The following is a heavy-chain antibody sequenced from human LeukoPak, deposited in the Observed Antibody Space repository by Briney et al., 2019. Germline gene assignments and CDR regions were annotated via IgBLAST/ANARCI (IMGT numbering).Heavy chain of an antibody. CDR3: ARGTAGYSSGWYKLAGAFDI. Sequence: GASVKVSCKASGGTFSSYAVSWVRQAPGQGLEWMGRIIPILGIANYAQKFQGRVTITADKSTSTAYMGLSSLRSEDTAVYYCARGTAGYSSGWYKLAGAFDIWGQGTMVTVSS. CDR1: GGTFSSYA. CDR2: IIPILGIA. D-gene: IGHD6-19*01. J-gene: IGHJ3*02. V-gene: IGHV1-69*04.